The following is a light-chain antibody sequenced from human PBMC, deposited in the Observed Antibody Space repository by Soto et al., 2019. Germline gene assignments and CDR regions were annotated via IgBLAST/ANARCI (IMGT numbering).Light chain of an antibody. CDR3: QSYDSRLSVV. V-gene: IGLV1-40*01. CDR1: NSNIGAGYD. J-gene: IGLJ1*01. Sequence: QSVLTQPPSVSGAPGQRVTISCTGSNSNIGAGYDVHWYKHLPGTAPKLLISGNTNRPSGVSDRFSGSKSSTSASLAITGLQTEDEADYYCQSYDSRLSVVFGTGTKLTVL. CDR2: GNT.